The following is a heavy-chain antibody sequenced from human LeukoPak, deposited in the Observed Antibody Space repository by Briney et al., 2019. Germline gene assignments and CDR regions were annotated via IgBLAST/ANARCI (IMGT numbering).Heavy chain of an antibody. J-gene: IGHJ4*02. CDR3: ARDRWELRGFDY. V-gene: IGHV1-18*01. CDR1: GYTFTICS. CDR2: ISAYNGNT. Sequence: ASVKVSCKASGYTFTICSISWVRQAPGQGLEWMGWISAYNGNTNYAQKLQGRVTMTTDTSTSTAYMELRSLRSDDTAVYYCARDRWELRGFDYWGQGTLVTVSS. D-gene: IGHD1-26*01.